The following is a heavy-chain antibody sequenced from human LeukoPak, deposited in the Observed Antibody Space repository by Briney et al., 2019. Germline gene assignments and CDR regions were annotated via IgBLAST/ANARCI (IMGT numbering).Heavy chain of an antibody. J-gene: IGHJ5*02. CDR2: IYYSGST. CDR1: GGSISTYF. D-gene: IGHD5-18*01. V-gene: IGHV4-59*12. CDR3: ARGPPWIQLWPNNWFDP. Sequence: SETLSLTCTVSGGSISTYFWSWIRQPPGKGLEWIGYIYYSGSTNYNPSLKSRVTISLDTSKNQFSLKLSSVTAADTAVYYCARGPPWIQLWPNNWFDPWGQGTLVTVSS.